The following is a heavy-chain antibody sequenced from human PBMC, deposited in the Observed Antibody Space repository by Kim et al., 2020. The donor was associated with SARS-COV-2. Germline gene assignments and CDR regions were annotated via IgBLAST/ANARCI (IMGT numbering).Heavy chain of an antibody. V-gene: IGHV4-39*07. Sequence: SETLSLTCTVSGGSISSSSYYWGWIRQPPGKGLEWIGSIYYSGSTYYNPSLKSRVTISVDTSKNQFSLKLSSVTAADTAVYYCARDPMTVAGTRPLFNFDYWGQGTLVTVSS. J-gene: IGHJ4*02. CDR1: GGSISSSSYY. D-gene: IGHD6-19*01. CDR3: ARDPMTVAGTRPLFNFDY. CDR2: IYYSGST.